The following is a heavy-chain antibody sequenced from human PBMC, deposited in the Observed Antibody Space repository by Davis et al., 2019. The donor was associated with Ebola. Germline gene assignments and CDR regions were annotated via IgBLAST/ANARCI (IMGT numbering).Heavy chain of an antibody. Sequence: GGSLRLSCTDSVITFSSYAMSWVRQAPGKGLEWVSAISGSGGSTYYADSVKGRFTISRDNSKNTLYLQMNSLRAEDTAVYYCAKVGIVLMVYASYDYWGQGTLVTVSS. J-gene: IGHJ4*02. V-gene: IGHV3-23*01. CDR3: AKVGIVLMVYASYDY. D-gene: IGHD2-8*01. CDR1: VITFSSYA. CDR2: ISGSGGST.